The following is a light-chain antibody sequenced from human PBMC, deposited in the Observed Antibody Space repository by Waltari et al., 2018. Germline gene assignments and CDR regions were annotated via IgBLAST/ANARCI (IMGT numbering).Light chain of an antibody. CDR2: GAS. Sequence: EIVLTQSPATLSLSPGERATLSCRASQSVSSYLVWYQKKPGQTPRLLIYGASNRATGIPARFSGSGSGTDFTLTISSLESEDFAVYYCHQRSNWPITFGQGTRLEIK. J-gene: IGKJ5*01. CDR3: HQRSNWPIT. CDR1: QSVSSY. V-gene: IGKV3-11*01.